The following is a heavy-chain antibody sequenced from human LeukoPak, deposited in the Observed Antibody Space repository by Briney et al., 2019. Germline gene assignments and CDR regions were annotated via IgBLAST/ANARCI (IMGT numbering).Heavy chain of an antibody. J-gene: IGHJ3*02. CDR3: ARADSGSYLRSDAFDI. D-gene: IGHD1-26*01. V-gene: IGHV3-30*04. CDR1: GFTFSSYA. CDR2: ISYDGSNK. Sequence: GGSLRLSCAASGFTFSSYAMHWVRQAPGKGLEWVAVISYDGSNKYYADSVKGRFTISRDNSKNTLYLQMNSLRAEDTAVYYCARADSGSYLRSDAFDIWGQGTMVTVSS.